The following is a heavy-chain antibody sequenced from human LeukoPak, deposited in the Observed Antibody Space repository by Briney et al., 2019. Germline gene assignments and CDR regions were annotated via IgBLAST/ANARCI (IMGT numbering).Heavy chain of an antibody. CDR2: IYYSGST. V-gene: IGHV4-59*01. Sequence: PSETLSLTCTVSGGSISSYYWSWIRQPPGKGLEWIGYIYYSGSTNYNPSLKSRVTISVDTSKNQFSLKLSSVTAADTAVYYCARDKGPMVRGVIFAFDIWGQGTMVTVSS. CDR1: GGSISSYY. CDR3: ARDKGPMVRGVIFAFDI. D-gene: IGHD3-10*01. J-gene: IGHJ3*02.